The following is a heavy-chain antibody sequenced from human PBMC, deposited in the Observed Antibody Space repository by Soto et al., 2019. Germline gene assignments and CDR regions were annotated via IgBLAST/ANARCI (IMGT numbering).Heavy chain of an antibody. J-gene: IGHJ6*02. Sequence: GESLKISCNGFGYTFTNYWIGWVRQMPGKGPEWMGIIYPGDSDTKYNPSFQGQVTISADKSITTTYLQWSSLKASDTAIYYCAASIFYYGMDVWGQGTKVTVSS. V-gene: IGHV5-51*01. CDR1: GYTFTNYW. CDR2: IYPGDSDT. CDR3: AASIFYYGMDV.